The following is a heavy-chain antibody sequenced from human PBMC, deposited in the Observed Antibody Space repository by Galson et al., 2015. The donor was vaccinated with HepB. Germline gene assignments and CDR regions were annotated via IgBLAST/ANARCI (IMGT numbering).Heavy chain of an antibody. V-gene: IGHV3-7*01. CDR3: VRHVLVYYYDSRGPGY. CDR2: IKQDGSEK. CDR1: GFSFSSYW. D-gene: IGHD3-22*01. Sequence: LRLSCAASGFSFSSYWMSWVRQAPGKGLEWVANIKQDGSEKYYVDSVKGRFTISRDNAKNSLNLQMNSLKAEDTAVYYCVRHVLVYYYDSRGPGYWGQGTLVIVSS. J-gene: IGHJ4*02.